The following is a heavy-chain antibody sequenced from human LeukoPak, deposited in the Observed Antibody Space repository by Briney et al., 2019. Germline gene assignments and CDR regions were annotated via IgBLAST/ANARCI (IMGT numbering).Heavy chain of an antibody. CDR3: ARGRRGRGYCSSTSCYIAFDI. CDR1: GGSFSGYY. Sequence: PSETLSLTCAVDGGSFSGYYWSWIRQPPGKGLEWIGEINHSGSTNYNPSPKSRVTISVDTSKNQFSLKLSSVTAADTAVYYCARGRRGRGYCSSTSCYIAFDIWGQGTMVTVSS. J-gene: IGHJ3*02. CDR2: INHSGST. V-gene: IGHV4-34*01. D-gene: IGHD2-2*02.